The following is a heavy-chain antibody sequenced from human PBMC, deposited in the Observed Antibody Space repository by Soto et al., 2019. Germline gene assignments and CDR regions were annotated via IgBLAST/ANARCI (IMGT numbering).Heavy chain of an antibody. CDR3: AKDVGIREYYFDY. CDR2: ISYDGSNK. D-gene: IGHD1-26*01. CDR1: GFTFSSYG. J-gene: IGHJ4*02. Sequence: SLRLSCAASGFTFSSYGMHWVRQAPGKGLEWVAVISYDGSNKYYADSVKGRFTISRDNSKNTLYLQMNSLRAEDTAVYYCAKDVGIREYYFDYWGQGTLVTVSS. V-gene: IGHV3-30*18.